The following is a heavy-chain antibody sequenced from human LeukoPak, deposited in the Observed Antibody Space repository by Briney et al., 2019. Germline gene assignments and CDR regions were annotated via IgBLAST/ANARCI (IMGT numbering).Heavy chain of an antibody. V-gene: IGHV4-34*12. J-gene: IGHJ4*02. CDR2: ILHSGST. D-gene: IGHD3-10*01. CDR1: GGSFGGYY. Sequence: SETLSLTCAVYGGSFGGYYWSWIRQPPGKGLEWIGEILHSGSTNYNPSLKSRVTISGDTSRNQFSLKLNSVTAADTAVYYCARERLWFGELLRRVGYYFDYWGQGTLVTVSS. CDR3: ARERLWFGELLRRVGYYFDY.